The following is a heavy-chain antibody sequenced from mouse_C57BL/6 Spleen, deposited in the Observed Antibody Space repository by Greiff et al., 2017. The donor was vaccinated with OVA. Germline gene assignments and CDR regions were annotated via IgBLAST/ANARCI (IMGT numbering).Heavy chain of an antibody. J-gene: IGHJ2*01. Sequence: QVQLQQPGAELVKPGASVKLSCKASGYTFTSYWMHWVKQRPGQGLEWIGMIHPNSGSTNYNEKFKSKATLTLDKSSSTAYMQLSSLTSEDSAVYYCARGGFITTVVAFDYWGQGTTLTVSS. CDR1: GYTFTSYW. CDR2: IHPNSGST. D-gene: IGHD1-1*01. CDR3: ARGGFITTVVAFDY. V-gene: IGHV1-64*01.